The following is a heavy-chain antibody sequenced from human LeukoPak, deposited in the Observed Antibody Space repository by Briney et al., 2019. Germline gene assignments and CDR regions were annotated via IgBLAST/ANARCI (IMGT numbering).Heavy chain of an antibody. CDR1: GYSFTSYW. J-gene: IGHJ3*02. Sequence: GESLKISCKGSGYSFTSYWIGWVRQMPGKGLEWMGIIYPGDSDTRYSPPFQGQVTISADKSISTAYLQWSSLKASDTAMYYCASRIAAANRPTDGALDIWGQGTMVTVSS. D-gene: IGHD6-13*01. V-gene: IGHV5-51*01. CDR2: IYPGDSDT. CDR3: ASRIAAANRPTDGALDI.